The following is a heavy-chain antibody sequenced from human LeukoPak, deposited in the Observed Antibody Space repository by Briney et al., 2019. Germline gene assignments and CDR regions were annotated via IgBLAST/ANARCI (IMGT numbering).Heavy chain of an antibody. J-gene: IGHJ3*02. CDR3: ARPRSSGYYSGAFDI. V-gene: IGHV4-39*01. Sequence: PSETLSLTCTASGGSISSSSYYRGWIRQPPGKGLEWIGSIYYSGSTYYNPSLKSRVTISVDTSRNQFTLKLSSVTAADTAVYYCARPRSSGYYSGAFDIWGQGTMVTVSS. CDR1: GGSISSSSYY. D-gene: IGHD3-22*01. CDR2: IYYSGST.